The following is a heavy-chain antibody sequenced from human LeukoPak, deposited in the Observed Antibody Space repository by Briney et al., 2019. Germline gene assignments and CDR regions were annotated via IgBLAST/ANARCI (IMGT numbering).Heavy chain of an antibody. CDR2: IIPILGTT. V-gene: IGHV1-69*13. J-gene: IGHJ6*03. CDR3: ARHNRDYGYYYSMDV. Sequence: SVKVSCKASGGTFSTYAISWVRQAPGQGLEWMGGIIPILGTTNYVQKYQGRVTITAYEFTSTAYMELSSLSFEDTAVYYCARHNRDYGYYYSMDVWGKGTTVTISS. CDR1: GGTFSTYA. D-gene: IGHD4/OR15-4a*01.